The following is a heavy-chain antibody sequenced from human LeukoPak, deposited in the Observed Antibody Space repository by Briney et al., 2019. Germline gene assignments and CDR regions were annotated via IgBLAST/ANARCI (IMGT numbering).Heavy chain of an antibody. CDR2: ISYGGSNK. V-gene: IGHV3-30*18. CDR1: GFTFSSYG. CDR3: AKDKGHSSGWYEDFGYFDL. Sequence: PGGSLRLSCAASGFTFSSYGMHWVRQAPGKGLEWVAVISYGGSNKYYADSVKGRFTISRDNSKNTLYLQMNSLRAEDTAVYYCAKDKGHSSGWYEDFGYFDLWGRGTLVTVSS. J-gene: IGHJ2*01. D-gene: IGHD6-19*01.